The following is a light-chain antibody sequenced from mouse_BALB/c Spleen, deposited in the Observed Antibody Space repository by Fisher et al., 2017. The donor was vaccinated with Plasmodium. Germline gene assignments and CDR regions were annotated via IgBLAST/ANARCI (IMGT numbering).Light chain of an antibody. V-gene: IGKV1-117*01. CDR1: ETIVHSNGNIY. J-gene: IGKJ1*01. CDR3: WQGTHMWT. CDR2: KVS. Sequence: DIVMTQSTLSLPVSLGDQASISCRSSETIVHSNGNIYLEWYLQKPGQSPNLLIYKVSNRFSGVPDRFSGSGSGTDFTLKISRVEAEDLGLYYCWQGTHMWTFEGGTKLEIK.